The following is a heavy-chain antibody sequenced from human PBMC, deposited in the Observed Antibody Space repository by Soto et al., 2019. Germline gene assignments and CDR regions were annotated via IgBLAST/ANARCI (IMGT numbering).Heavy chain of an antibody. J-gene: IGHJ5*02. CDR1: GGSVSSGSYY. V-gene: IGHV4-61*01. CDR2: IYYSGST. Sequence: SETLSLTCTVSGGSVSSGSYYWSWIRQPPGKGLEWIGYIYYSGSTNYNPSLKSRVTISVDTSKNQFSLKLSSVTAADTAVYYCAREAYCSGGSCYRRKTGVPKLNWFDHWGQGTLVTVSS. CDR3: AREAYCSGGSCYRRKTGVPKLNWFDH. D-gene: IGHD2-15*01.